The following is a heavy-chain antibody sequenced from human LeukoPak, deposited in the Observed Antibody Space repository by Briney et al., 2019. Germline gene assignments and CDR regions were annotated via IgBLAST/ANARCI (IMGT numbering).Heavy chain of an antibody. CDR2: ISSNGGST. Sequence: TGGSLRLSCAASGFTFSSYAMHWARQAPGKGLEYVSAISSNGGSTYYANSVKGRFTISRDNSKNTLYLQMGSLRAEDMAVYYCARRGGYSYGDDYWGQGTLVTVSS. CDR3: ARRGGYSYGDDY. V-gene: IGHV3-64*01. CDR1: GFTFSSYA. J-gene: IGHJ4*02. D-gene: IGHD5-18*01.